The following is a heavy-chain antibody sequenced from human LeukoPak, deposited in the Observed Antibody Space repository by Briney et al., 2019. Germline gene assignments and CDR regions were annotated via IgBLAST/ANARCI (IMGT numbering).Heavy chain of an antibody. D-gene: IGHD2-21*02. CDR1: GGSISSGDYY. CDR2: IYYSGST. Sequence: SQTLSLTCTVSGGSISSGDYYWSWIRQPPGKGLEWIGYIYYSGSTYYNPSLKSRVTISVDTSKNQFSLKLSSVTAADTAVYYCARDRVLVVVTAIPGWFDPWGQGTLVTVSS. CDR3: ARDRVLVVVTAIPGWFDP. V-gene: IGHV4-30-4*08. J-gene: IGHJ5*02.